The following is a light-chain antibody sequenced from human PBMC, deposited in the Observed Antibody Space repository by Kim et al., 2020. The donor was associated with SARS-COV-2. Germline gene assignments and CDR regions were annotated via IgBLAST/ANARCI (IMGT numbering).Light chain of an antibody. V-gene: IGLV1-40*01. J-gene: IGLJ1*01. CDR2: GDI. Sequence: RVTNPCKGISYNKGEGYEVHWYQQLPGTAPKRLIYGDINRPSGVPDRYSGSKSGTSASLAITGLQTEDEADYYCQSYDNSLSGYVFGTGTKVTVL. CDR3: QSYDNSLSGYV. CDR1: SYNKGEGYE.